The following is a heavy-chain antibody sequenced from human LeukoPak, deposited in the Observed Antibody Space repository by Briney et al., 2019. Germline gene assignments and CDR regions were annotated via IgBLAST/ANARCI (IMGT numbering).Heavy chain of an antibody. J-gene: IGHJ4*02. Sequence: GGSLRLSCAASGFTFSSYGMHWVRQAPGKGLEWVAVIWYDGSNKYYADSVKGRFTISRDNAKNSLYLQMNSLRAEDTAVYYCARVPGPPSYYDAGYFDYWGQGTLVTVSS. CDR3: ARVPGPPSYYDAGYFDY. CDR1: GFTFSSYG. V-gene: IGHV3-33*01. CDR2: IWYDGSNK. D-gene: IGHD3-10*01.